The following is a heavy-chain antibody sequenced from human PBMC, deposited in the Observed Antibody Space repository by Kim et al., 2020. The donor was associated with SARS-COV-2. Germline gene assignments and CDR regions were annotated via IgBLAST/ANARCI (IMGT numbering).Heavy chain of an antibody. CDR3: AHRLDDSVWFGESPTGFDP. J-gene: IGHJ5*02. CDR2: IYWDDDK. CDR1: GFSLSTSGVG. V-gene: IGHV2-5*02. D-gene: IGHD3-10*01. Sequence: SGPTLVNPTQTLTLTCTFSGFSLSTSGVGVGWIRQPPGKALEWLALIYWDDDKRYSPSLKSRLTITKDTSKNQVVLTMTNMDPVDTATYYCAHRLDDSVWFGESPTGFDPWGQGTLVTVSS.